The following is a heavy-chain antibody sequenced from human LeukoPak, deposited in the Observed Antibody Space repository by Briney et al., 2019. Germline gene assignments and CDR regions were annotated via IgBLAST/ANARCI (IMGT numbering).Heavy chain of an antibody. J-gene: IGHJ4*02. Sequence: ASVKVSCKASGYTFTTYYMYWVRQAPGQGLEWMGVINPSGGSTTYAQKFQGRVTMTRDTSTSTVYMELSSLRSEDTAVYYCATSPLYLEDVFDYWGQGTLVTVSS. V-gene: IGHV1-46*01. CDR1: GYTFTTYY. CDR3: ATSPLYLEDVFDY. CDR2: INPSGGST. D-gene: IGHD2-8*01.